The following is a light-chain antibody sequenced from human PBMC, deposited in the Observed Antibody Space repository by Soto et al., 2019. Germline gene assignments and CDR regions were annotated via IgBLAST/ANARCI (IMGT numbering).Light chain of an antibody. Sequence: QSVLTQPASVSGSPGQSITISSTGTSSDVGGYNSVSWYQQHPGKAPKLMIYEVSNRPSGVSNRFSGSKSGNTASLTISGLQAEDEADYYCSSYTSISTYVFGTGTKLTVL. CDR3: SSYTSISTYV. J-gene: IGLJ1*01. V-gene: IGLV2-14*01. CDR1: SSDVGGYNS. CDR2: EVS.